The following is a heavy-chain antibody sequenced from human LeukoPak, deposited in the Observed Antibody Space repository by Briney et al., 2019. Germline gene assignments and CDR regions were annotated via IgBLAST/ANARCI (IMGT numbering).Heavy chain of an antibody. CDR3: AREGGSSLNWFDP. Sequence: PSETLSLTCTVSGDSVSSRSYYWGWIRQPPGEGLEWIGSIYYGGSIYYNPSLKSRVTISVDSSRNNFSLRLSSVTAADTAVYYCAREGGSSLNWFDPWGQGTLVTVSS. D-gene: IGHD6-13*01. CDR1: GDSVSSRSYY. J-gene: IGHJ5*02. V-gene: IGHV4-39*07. CDR2: IYYGGSI.